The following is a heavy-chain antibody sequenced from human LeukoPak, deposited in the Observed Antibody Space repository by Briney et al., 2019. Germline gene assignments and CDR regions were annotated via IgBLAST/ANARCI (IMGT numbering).Heavy chain of an antibody. D-gene: IGHD1-26*01. CDR1: GYTFTDYY. V-gene: IGHV1-46*01. CDR2: INPSGGST. J-gene: IGHJ4*02. Sequence: ASVKVSCKASGYTFTDYYMHWVRQAPGQGLEWMGVINPSGGSTIYVQNFQGRVTVTRDTSTSTVYMELSSLRSEDTAVYYCARDIDSGSYGGFDYWGQGTLVTVSS. CDR3: ARDIDSGSYGGFDY.